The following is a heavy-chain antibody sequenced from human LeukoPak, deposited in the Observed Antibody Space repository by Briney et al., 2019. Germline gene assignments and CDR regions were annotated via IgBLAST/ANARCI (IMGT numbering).Heavy chain of an antibody. CDR1: GYTFTSYG. CDR3: ARDRPYSSIADYYYYMDV. D-gene: IGHD6-13*01. J-gene: IGHJ6*03. V-gene: IGHV1-18*01. CDR2: ISAYNGNT. Sequence: GASVKVSCKASGYTFTSYGISWVRQAPGQGLEWMGWISAYNGNTNYAQKLQGRVTMTTDTSTSTAYMELRSLRSDDTAVYYCARDRPYSSIADYYYYMDVWGKGTTVTVSS.